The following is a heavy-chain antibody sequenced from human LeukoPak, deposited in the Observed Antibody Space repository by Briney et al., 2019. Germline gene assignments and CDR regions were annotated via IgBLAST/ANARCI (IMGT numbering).Heavy chain of an antibody. CDR3: TTDPTGTTPRDAFDI. Sequence: PGGSLRLSCAASGLTFSNAWMTWVRQAPGKGLEWVGRVKSKTDGGTTDYAAPVKGRFTISRDDSKNTLYLQMNSLKTEDTAVYYCTTDPTGTTPRDAFDIWGQGTMVTVSS. J-gene: IGHJ3*02. V-gene: IGHV3-15*01. D-gene: IGHD1-7*01. CDR2: VKSKTDGGTT. CDR1: GLTFSNAW.